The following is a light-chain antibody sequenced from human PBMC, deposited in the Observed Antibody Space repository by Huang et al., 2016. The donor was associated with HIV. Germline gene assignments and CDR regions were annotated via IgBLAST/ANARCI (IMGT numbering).Light chain of an antibody. CDR2: AAS. J-gene: IGKJ4*01. Sequence: DIQMTQSPSSVSAFVGDRVTITCRASQGISSCLAWYQQKPGKAPKLMIYAASSLQSGVPSRVSGSGSGTDFTLTISSLQPEDFATYYCQQANSFPLTFGGGTKVEIK. V-gene: IGKV1D-12*01. CDR3: QQANSFPLT. CDR1: QGISSC.